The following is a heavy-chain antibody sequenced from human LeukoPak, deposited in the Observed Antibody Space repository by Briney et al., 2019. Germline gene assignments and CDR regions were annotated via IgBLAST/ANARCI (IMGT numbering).Heavy chain of an antibody. V-gene: IGHV4-39*07. CDR1: GGSIGSSLYY. D-gene: IGHD5-12*01. Sequence: SETLSLTCTVSGGSIGSSLYYWGWTRQPPERGLEWIGSVHYSGRTYYNPSLKSRVTISGDTYKDQVSLKLRSVTAADTAVYYCARATEGYAGGPGYSYYYYMDVWGKGTTVTISS. CDR3: ARATEGYAGGPGYSYYYYMDV. CDR2: VHYSGRT. J-gene: IGHJ6*03.